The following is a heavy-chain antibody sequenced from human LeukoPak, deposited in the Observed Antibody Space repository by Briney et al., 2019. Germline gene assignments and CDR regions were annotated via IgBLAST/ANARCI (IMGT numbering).Heavy chain of an antibody. J-gene: IGHJ4*02. D-gene: IGHD3-10*01. Sequence: RPSRAASLFTSSTYGMHTVRQAAGHGRGCVSRIDNDGRTTSYADSVKGRFTISRNNANSTLYLQKNSLRAEDTAVYYCARGIMMVRGAYDYWGQGILVTVSS. V-gene: IGHV3-74*01. CDR2: IDNDGRTT. CDR3: ARGIMMVRGAYDY. CDR1: LFTSSTYG.